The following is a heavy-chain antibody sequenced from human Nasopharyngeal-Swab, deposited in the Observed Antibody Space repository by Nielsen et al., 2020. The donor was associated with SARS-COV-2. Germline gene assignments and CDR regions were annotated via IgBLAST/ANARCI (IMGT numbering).Heavy chain of an antibody. CDR3: AKDFSTGASGCLFD. CDR2: IWFDGSKK. Sequence: GESLKISCAASGFTFSSYGMHWVRQAPGKGLEWVTVIWFDGSKKYYADSVKGRFTVSRDNSKNTLYLQMSSLRAEDTAVYHCAKDFSTGASGCLFDWGQGTLVTVSS. J-gene: IGHJ4*02. D-gene: IGHD6-19*01. CDR1: GFTFSSYG. V-gene: IGHV3-33*06.